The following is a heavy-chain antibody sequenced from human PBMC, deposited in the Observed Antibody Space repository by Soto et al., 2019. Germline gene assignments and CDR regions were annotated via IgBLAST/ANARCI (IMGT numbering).Heavy chain of an antibody. J-gene: IGHJ4*02. CDR2: ISGSGGTT. Sequence: EVQLLDSGGGLVQPGGSLRLSCTVSGFTFGSHAMSWVRLAPGKGLECVSGISGSGGTTFYADSVKGRFTISRDNSKKTLYLQMNSLRAEDTAVYYCAKTPYDFWSSGQYLFDHWGQGTLVTVSS. V-gene: IGHV3-23*01. CDR1: GFTFGSHA. D-gene: IGHD3-3*01. CDR3: AKTPYDFWSSGQYLFDH.